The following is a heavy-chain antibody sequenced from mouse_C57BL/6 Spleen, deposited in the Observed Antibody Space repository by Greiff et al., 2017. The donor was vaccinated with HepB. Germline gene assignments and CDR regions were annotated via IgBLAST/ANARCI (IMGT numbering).Heavy chain of an antibody. D-gene: IGHD1-1*01. J-gene: IGHJ2*01. CDR3: AGHYYGSRGGYFDY. CDR2: IYPGDGDT. V-gene: IGHV1-80*01. CDR1: GYAFSSYW. Sequence: VQRVESGAELVKPGASVKISCKASGYAFSSYWMNWVKQRPGKGLEWIGQIYPGDGDTNYNGKFKGKATLTADKSSSTAYMQLSSLTSEDSAVYFCAGHYYGSRGGYFDYWGQGTTLTVSS.